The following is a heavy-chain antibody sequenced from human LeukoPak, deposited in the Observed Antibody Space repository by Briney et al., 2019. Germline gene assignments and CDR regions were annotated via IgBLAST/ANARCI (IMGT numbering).Heavy chain of an antibody. V-gene: IGHV4-34*01. D-gene: IGHD5-24*01. CDR1: GGSFSGYY. CDR3: ARDGVTHNYYYYMDV. Sequence: PSETLSLTCAVYGGSFSGYYWSWVRQPPGKGLEWIGEINHSGSTNYNPSLKSRVTISVDTSKNQFSLKLSSVTAADTAVYYCARDGVTHNYYYYMDVWGKGTTVTISS. CDR2: INHSGST. J-gene: IGHJ6*03.